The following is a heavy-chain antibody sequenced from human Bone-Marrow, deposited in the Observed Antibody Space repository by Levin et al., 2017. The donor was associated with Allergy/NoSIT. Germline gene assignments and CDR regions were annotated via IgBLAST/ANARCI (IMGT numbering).Heavy chain of an antibody. CDR1: GGSVSSDGHF. CDR3: ATTLAARRFDY. J-gene: IGHJ4*02. CDR2: IHHSGST. D-gene: IGHD6-13*01. V-gene: IGHV4-30-2*01. Sequence: LRLSCTVSGGSVSSDGHFWTWIRQPPGKGPEWIGYIHHSGSTYYNPSLKSRVTMSVDRSKNQFSLSLSSVTAADTAVYFCATTLAARRFDYWGQGILVTVSS.